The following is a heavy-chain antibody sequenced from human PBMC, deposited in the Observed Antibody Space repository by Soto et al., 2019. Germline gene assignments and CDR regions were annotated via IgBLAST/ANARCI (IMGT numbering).Heavy chain of an antibody. J-gene: IGHJ6*02. CDR2: IWYDGSNK. CDR3: AREGLAARRVYYYGMDV. CDR1: GFTFSSYG. D-gene: IGHD6-6*01. V-gene: IGHV3-33*01. Sequence: GGSLRLSCAASGFTFSSYGMHWVRQAPGKGLEWVAVIWYDGSNKYYADSVKDRFTISRDNSKNTLYLQMNSLRAEDTAVYYCAREGLAARRVYYYGMDVWGQGTTVTVSS.